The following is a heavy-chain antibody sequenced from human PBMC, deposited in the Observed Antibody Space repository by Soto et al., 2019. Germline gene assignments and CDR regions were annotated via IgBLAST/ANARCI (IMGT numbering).Heavy chain of an antibody. CDR1: GGSISSYY. V-gene: IGHV4-59*12. Sequence: PSETLSLTCTVSGGSISSYYWSWIRQPPGKGLEWIGYIYHSGSTYYNPSLKSRVTISVDRSKNQFSLKLSSVTAADTAVYYCASALVADGWFDPWGQGTTVTVSS. CDR3: ASALVADGWFDP. CDR2: IYHSGST. D-gene: IGHD2-15*01. J-gene: IGHJ5*01.